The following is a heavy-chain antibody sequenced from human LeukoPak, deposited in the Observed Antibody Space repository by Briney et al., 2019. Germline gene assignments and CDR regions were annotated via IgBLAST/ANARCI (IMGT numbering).Heavy chain of an antibody. CDR2: IYSCGST. Sequence: GGSLRLSCAASGFTFSSNYMSWVRQAPGKGLEWVSVIYSCGSTYYADSVKGRFTISRDNSKNTLYLQMNSLRAEDTAVYYCARYDPPAGWFDPWGQGTLVTVSS. D-gene: IGHD2-2*01. V-gene: IGHV3-53*01. CDR3: ARYDPPAGWFDP. CDR1: GFTFSSNY. J-gene: IGHJ5*02.